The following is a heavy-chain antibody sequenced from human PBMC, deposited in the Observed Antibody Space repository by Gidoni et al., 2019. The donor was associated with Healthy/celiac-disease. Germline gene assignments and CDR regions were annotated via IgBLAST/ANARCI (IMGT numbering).Heavy chain of an antibody. Sequence: QVQLVESGGGVVQPGRSLRLSCAASGFTFSSYGMHWVRQAPGKGLEWVAVIWYDGSNKYYADSVKGRFTISRDNSKNTLYLQMNSLRAEDTAVYYCARGWDYYDSSGYYRPGAFDIWGQGTMVTVSS. V-gene: IGHV3-33*01. CDR3: ARGWDYYDSSGYYRPGAFDI. CDR2: IWYDGSNK. CDR1: GFTFSSYG. J-gene: IGHJ3*02. D-gene: IGHD3-22*01.